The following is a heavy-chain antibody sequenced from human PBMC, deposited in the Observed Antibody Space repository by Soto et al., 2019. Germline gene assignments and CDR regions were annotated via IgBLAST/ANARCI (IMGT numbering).Heavy chain of an antibody. CDR2: NYHSGST. J-gene: IGHJ4*02. CDR1: GGSISSGGYS. V-gene: IGHV4-30-2*01. CDR3: ARAGGLGAVAVDY. D-gene: IGHD6-19*01. Sequence: QLQLQESGSGLVKPSQTLSLTCAVSGGSISSGGYSWSWIRQPPGKGLEWIGYNYHSGSTYYNPSLRSRVTLPVDRSKNQFSLKLSSVTAADTAVYYCARAGGLGAVAVDYWGQGTLVTVSS.